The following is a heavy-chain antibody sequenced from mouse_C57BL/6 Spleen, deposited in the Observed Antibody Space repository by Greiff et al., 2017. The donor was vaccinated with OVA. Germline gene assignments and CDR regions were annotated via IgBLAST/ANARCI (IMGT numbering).Heavy chain of an antibody. D-gene: IGHD2-2*01. CDR3: VRGVTRVSYYAMDY. CDR1: GFSFNTYA. V-gene: IGHV10-1*01. CDR2: IRSKSNNYAT. J-gene: IGHJ4*01. Sequence: EVQLVESGGGLVQPKGSLKLSCAASGFSFNTYAMNWVRQAPGKGLEWVARIRSKSNNYATYYADSVKDRFTISRDDSESMRYLQMNNLKTEDTAMYDGVRGVTRVSYYAMDYWGQGTSVTVSS.